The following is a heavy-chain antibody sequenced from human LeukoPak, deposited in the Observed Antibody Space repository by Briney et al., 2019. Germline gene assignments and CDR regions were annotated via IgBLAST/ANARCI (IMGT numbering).Heavy chain of an antibody. CDR3: ARSVVPAATQGYMDV. CDR1: GYTFISYD. V-gene: IGHV1-69*04. CDR2: IIPILGIA. J-gene: IGHJ6*03. Sequence: GASVKVSCKASGYTFISYDINWVRQAPGQGLEWMGRIIPILGIANYAQKFQGRVTITADKSTSTAYMELSSLRSEDTAVYYCARSVVPAATQGYMDVWGKGTTVTVSS. D-gene: IGHD2-2*01.